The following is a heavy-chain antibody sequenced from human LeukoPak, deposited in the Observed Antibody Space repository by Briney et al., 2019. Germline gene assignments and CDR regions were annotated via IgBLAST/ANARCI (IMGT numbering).Heavy chain of an antibody. CDR2: ISSSGTDI. J-gene: IGHJ3*02. CDR1: GFSFSSFK. V-gene: IGHV3-48*01. CDR3: ARDLDTYVLLIAYDTFDS. D-gene: IGHD2-21*01. Sequence: GGSLRLSCAASGFSFSSFKMNWVRQAPGKGLEWIAFISSSGTDIDYVDSVKGRFTISRDNAKNSLYLQMNSLTVEDTAVYYCARDLDTYVLLIAYDTFDSWGQGTMVTVSS.